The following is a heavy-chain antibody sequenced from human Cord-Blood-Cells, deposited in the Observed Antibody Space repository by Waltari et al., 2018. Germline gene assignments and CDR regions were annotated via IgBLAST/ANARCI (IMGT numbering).Heavy chain of an antibody. CDR3: ARAGTAMVDYYYYYYMDV. J-gene: IGHJ6*03. V-gene: IGHV4-59*01. CDR2: IYYSGST. D-gene: IGHD5-18*01. CDR1: GGPISSYY. Sequence: VQLQESGPGLVTPSETLSLTCTLSGGPISSYYWSWIRQPPGTGLEWIGYIYYSGSTNYNPSLKSRVTISVDTSKNQFSLKLSSVTAADTAVYYCARAGTAMVDYYYYYYMDVWGKGTTVTVSS.